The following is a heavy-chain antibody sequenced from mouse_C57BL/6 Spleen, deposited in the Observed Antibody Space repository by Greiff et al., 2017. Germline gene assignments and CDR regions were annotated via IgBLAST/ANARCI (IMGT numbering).Heavy chain of an antibody. CDR1: GYTFTDYY. CDR2: INPNNGGT. V-gene: IGHV1-26*01. D-gene: IGHD1-1*01. J-gene: IGHJ1*03. Sequence: EVQLQQSGPELVKPGASVKISCKASGYTFTDYYMNWVKQSPGKSLEWIGDINPNNGGTSYNQKFKGKATLTVDKSSTTAYMELRSLTSEGSAGYYCARPVYYYGSSPHWYFDVWGTGTTVTVSS. CDR3: ARPVYYYGSSPHWYFDV.